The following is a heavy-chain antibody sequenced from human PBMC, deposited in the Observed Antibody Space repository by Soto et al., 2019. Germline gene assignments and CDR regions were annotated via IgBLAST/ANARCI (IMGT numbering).Heavy chain of an antibody. CDR2: IYYSGST. D-gene: IGHD4-17*01. CDR1: GGSISSSSYY. Sequence: QLQLQESGPGLVKPSETLSLTCTVSGGSISSSSYYWGWIRQPPGKGLEWIGSIYYSGSTYYNPSLKSRVTISVDTSKNQFSLKLSSVTAADTAVYYCARQFGPNYGDYVWSEYFQHWGQGTLVTVSS. CDR3: ARQFGPNYGDYVWSEYFQH. J-gene: IGHJ1*01. V-gene: IGHV4-39*01.